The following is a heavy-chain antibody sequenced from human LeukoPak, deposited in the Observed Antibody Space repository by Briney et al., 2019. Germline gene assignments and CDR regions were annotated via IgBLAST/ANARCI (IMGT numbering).Heavy chain of an antibody. D-gene: IGHD1-14*01. Sequence: SVKVSCKASGCTFSSYANSWVRHAPGQGLEWMGGIIPIFGTANYAQKFQGRVTITTDESTSTAYMELSSLRSEDTAVYYSARSVTNYYYYYMDVWGKGTTVTVSS. CDR2: IIPIFGTA. V-gene: IGHV1-69*05. J-gene: IGHJ6*03. CDR1: GCTFSSYA. CDR3: ARSVTNYYYYYMDV.